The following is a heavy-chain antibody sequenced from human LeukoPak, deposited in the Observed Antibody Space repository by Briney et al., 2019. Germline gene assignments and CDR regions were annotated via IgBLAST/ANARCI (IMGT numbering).Heavy chain of an antibody. CDR1: GFTFSDHY. Sequence: PGGSLRLSCTASGFTFSDHYMSWIRQAPGKGLEWVAVIWYDGSNKYYADSVKGRFTISRDNSKNTLYLQMNSLRAEDTAVYNCARGSHCSGGSCYWTWFDPWGQGTLVTVSS. J-gene: IGHJ5*02. V-gene: IGHV3-33*08. D-gene: IGHD2-15*01. CDR2: IWYDGSNK. CDR3: ARGSHCSGGSCYWTWFDP.